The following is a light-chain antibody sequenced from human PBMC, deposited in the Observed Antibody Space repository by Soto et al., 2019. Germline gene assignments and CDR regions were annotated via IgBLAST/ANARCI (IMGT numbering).Light chain of an antibody. CDR3: QLYGSSSYT. Sequence: DIVSKQSPGTLSLSPGERATLYCRASQSVTSHYLAWYQQKPGQAPRLLIYGASRRATDIPDRFSGSGSGTDFALTISRLEPEDFAVYYCQLYGSSSYTFGQGTLLEIK. CDR2: GAS. J-gene: IGKJ5*01. CDR1: QSVTSHY. V-gene: IGKV3-20*01.